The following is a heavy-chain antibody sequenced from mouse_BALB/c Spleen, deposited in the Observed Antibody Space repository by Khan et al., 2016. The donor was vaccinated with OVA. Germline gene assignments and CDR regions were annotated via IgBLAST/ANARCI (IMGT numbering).Heavy chain of an antibody. D-gene: IGHD2-3*01. V-gene: IGHV2-3*01. Sequence: VQLQESGPGLVAPSQSLSITCTVSGFSLTTYGVNWIRQPPGKGLEWLGVIWGDGNTNYHSALISRLSISKDNSKSQVFLKLHSLQTDDTATYYCAKWGDGSTYAMDYWGQGTSVTVSS. CDR3: AKWGDGSTYAMDY. CDR1: GFSLTTYG. J-gene: IGHJ4*01. CDR2: IWGDGNT.